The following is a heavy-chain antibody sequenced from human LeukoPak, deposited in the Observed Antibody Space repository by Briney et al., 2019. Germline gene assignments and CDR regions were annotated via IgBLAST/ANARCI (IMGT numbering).Heavy chain of an antibody. Sequence: PWGSLRLSCEASGFTFSGNWMSWVRQAPGKGLEWVASINPDGSQKLYVDSAKGRFTISRDNTKSSLYLQMNSLGAEDTAMYYCAKLLGTATTYDSWGQGTRVTVSS. D-gene: IGHD5-24*01. CDR2: INPDGSQK. V-gene: IGHV3-7*01. CDR1: GFTFSGNW. CDR3: AKLLGTATTYDS. J-gene: IGHJ4*02.